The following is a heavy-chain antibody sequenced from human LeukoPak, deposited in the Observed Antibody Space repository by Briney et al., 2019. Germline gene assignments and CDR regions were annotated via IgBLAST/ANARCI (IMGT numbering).Heavy chain of an antibody. Sequence: RSETLSLTCTVSGGSISSYYWSWIRQPPGKGLEWIGYIYYSGSTNYNPSLKSRVTISVDTSKNQFSLKLSSVAAADTAVYYCARDVTGVALDYWGQGTLVTVSS. CDR3: ARDVTGVALDY. CDR1: GGSISSYY. D-gene: IGHD3-3*01. J-gene: IGHJ4*02. CDR2: IYYSGST. V-gene: IGHV4-59*01.